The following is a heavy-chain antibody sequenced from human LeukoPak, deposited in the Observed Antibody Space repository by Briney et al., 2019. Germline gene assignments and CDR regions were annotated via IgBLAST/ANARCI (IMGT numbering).Heavy chain of an antibody. Sequence: ASVTVSFKASGYTFTSYGISWVRQAPGQGLEWMGWISAYNGKTNYAQKLQGRVTMTTDTSTSTAYMELRSLRSDDTAVYYCARVGPYCSSTSCFRGFDPWGQGTLVTVSS. CDR3: ARVGPYCSSTSCFRGFDP. J-gene: IGHJ5*02. CDR1: GYTFTSYG. D-gene: IGHD2-2*01. CDR2: ISAYNGKT. V-gene: IGHV1-18*01.